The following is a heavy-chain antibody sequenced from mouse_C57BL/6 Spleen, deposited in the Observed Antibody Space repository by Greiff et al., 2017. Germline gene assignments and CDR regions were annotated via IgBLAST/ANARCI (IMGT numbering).Heavy chain of an antibody. D-gene: IGHD4-1*01. CDR2: INYDGSST. CDR3: ARGGTGYYAMDY. CDR1: GFTFSDYY. V-gene: IGHV5-16*01. Sequence: EVNVVESEGGLVQPGSSMKLSCTASGFTFSDYYMAWVRQVPEKGLEWVANINYDGSSTYYLASLKSRFIISRENAKNILYLQMSSLKSEDTATYYCARGGTGYYAMDYWGQGTSVTVSS. J-gene: IGHJ4*01.